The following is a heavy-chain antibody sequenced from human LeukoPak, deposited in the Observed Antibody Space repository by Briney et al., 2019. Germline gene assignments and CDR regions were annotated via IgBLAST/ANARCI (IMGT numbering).Heavy chain of an antibody. D-gene: IGHD6-19*01. CDR1: GFTFSSYG. V-gene: IGHV3-30*18. CDR2: ISYDGSNK. Sequence: GALRLSCAASGFTFSSYGMHWVRQAPGKGLEWVAVISYDGSNKYYADSVKGRFTISRDNSKNTLYLQMNSLRAEDTAVYYCAKDRVSSGWLRLLDYWGQGTLVTVPS. CDR3: AKDRVSSGWLRLLDY. J-gene: IGHJ4*02.